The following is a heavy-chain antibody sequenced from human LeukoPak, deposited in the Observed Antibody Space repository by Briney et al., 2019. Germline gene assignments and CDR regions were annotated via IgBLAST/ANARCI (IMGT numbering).Heavy chain of an antibody. D-gene: IGHD6-19*01. J-gene: IGHJ5*02. CDR3: ARDRQWLVDH. Sequence: SETLSLTCTVPGDSISGYYWSWIRQPAGKGLEWIGRVYVTGSTNLNPALQSRVTMSVDTSKNQFSLNLTSVTAADTAVYYCARDRQWLVDHWGQGTLVTVSS. CDR1: GDSISGYY. CDR2: VYVTGST. V-gene: IGHV4-4*07.